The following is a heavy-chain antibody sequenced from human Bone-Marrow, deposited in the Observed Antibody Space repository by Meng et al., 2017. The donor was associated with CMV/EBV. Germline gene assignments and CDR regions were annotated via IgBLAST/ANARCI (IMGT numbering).Heavy chain of an antibody. Sequence: GESLKISCAASGFTASSNYMSWVRQAPGKGLEWVSVIYSGGSTYYADSVKGRFTISRDNSKNTLYLQMNSLRAEDTAVYYCAIIAAAWRDYWGQGTLVTVSS. D-gene: IGHD6-13*01. CDR2: IYSGGST. V-gene: IGHV3-66*02. J-gene: IGHJ4*02. CDR1: GFTASSNY. CDR3: AIIAAAWRDY.